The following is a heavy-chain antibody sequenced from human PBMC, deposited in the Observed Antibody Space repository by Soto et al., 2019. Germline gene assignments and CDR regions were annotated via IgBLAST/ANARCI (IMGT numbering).Heavy chain of an antibody. CDR1: GFTFSSYS. D-gene: IGHD3-10*01. Sequence: GGSLRLSCAASGFTFSSYSMNWVRQAPGKGLEWVSSISSSSSYIYYADSVKGRFTISRDNAKNSLYLQMNSLRAGDTAVYYCARLWGVSTEAENYWGQGTLVTVSS. J-gene: IGHJ4*02. CDR2: ISSSSSYI. CDR3: ARLWGVSTEAENY. V-gene: IGHV3-21*01.